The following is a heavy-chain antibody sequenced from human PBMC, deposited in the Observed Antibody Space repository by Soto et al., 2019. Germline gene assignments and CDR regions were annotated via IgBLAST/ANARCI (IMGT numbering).Heavy chain of an antibody. D-gene: IGHD3-16*01. CDR2: IIPIFGTA. Sequence: EASVKVSCKASGGTFSSYAISWVRQAPGQGLEWMGGIIPIFGTANYAQKFQGRVTITADESTSTAYMELSSLRSEDTAVYYCARGVLGEQSLDYYYYYGMDVWGQGTTVTVSS. V-gene: IGHV1-69*13. CDR1: GGTFSSYA. CDR3: ARGVLGEQSLDYYYYYGMDV. J-gene: IGHJ6*02.